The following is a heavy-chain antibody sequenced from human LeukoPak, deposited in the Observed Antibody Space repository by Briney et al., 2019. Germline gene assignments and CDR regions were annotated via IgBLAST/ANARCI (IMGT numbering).Heavy chain of an antibody. CDR3: AKDHFPISGSLGAFDY. J-gene: IGHJ4*02. D-gene: IGHD1-26*01. CDR2: ISYDGSNK. V-gene: IGHV3-30-3*01. CDR1: GFTFSSYA. Sequence: GGSLRLSCAASGFTFSSYAMHWVRQAPGKGLEWVAVISYDGSNKYYADSVKGRFTISRDNSKNTLYLQMNSLRAEDTAVYYCAKDHFPISGSLGAFDYWGQGTLVTVSS.